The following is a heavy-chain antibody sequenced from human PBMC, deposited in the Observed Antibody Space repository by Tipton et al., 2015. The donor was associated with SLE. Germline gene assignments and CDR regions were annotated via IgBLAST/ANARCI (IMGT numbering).Heavy chain of an antibody. V-gene: IGHV4-61*02. CDR1: GGSISSGSYY. CDR3: ARAWSYSTGWYYDL. CDR2: IYTSGST. Sequence: LRLSCTVSGGSISSGSYYWSWIRQPAGKGLEWIGRIYTSGSTNYNPSLKSRVTISLDTSKNQFPLKLRSVTAADTAVYYCARAWSYSTGWYYDLWGRGTLVTVSS. D-gene: IGHD2-8*02. J-gene: IGHJ2*01.